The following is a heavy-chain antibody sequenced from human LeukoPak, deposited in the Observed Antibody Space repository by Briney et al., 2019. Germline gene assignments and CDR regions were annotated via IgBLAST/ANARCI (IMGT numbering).Heavy chain of an antibody. CDR3: VTEQQWLG. V-gene: IGHV3-15*01. J-gene: IGHJ4*02. CDR1: GFTFSSYA. Sequence: GGSLRLSCAASGFTFSSYAMSWVRQAPGKGLEWVGRIKSKSDGGATDYAAPVKGRFTISRDDSKNTLSLQMNSLETEDTAVYYCVTEQQWLGWGRGTLVTVPS. D-gene: IGHD6-19*01. CDR2: IKSKSDGGAT.